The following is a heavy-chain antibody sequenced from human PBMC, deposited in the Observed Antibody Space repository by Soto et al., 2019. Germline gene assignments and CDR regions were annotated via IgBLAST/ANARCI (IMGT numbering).Heavy chain of an antibody. CDR2: IKSKTDGGTA. CDR1: GFNLSHPW. Sequence: GGSRRLSCVASGFNLSHPWMTWVRQAAGKGLEWVGRIKSKTDGGTADYAAPVKGRATISRDDSKNTVYLQMNSLKTEDTAVYYCTSGIYYDILTGYHNVDYWGQGALVTVSS. D-gene: IGHD3-9*01. CDR3: TSGIYYDILTGYHNVDY. J-gene: IGHJ4*02. V-gene: IGHV3-15*01.